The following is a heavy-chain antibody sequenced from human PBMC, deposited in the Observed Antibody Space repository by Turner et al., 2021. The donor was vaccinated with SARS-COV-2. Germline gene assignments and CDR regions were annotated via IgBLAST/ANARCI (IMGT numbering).Heavy chain of an antibody. V-gene: IGHV3-30*18. Sequence: QVPLVESGGGVVQPGRSLRLSCAATGFTFSSYGMHWVRQDPGKGLEWVAGTSYDGSNKYYADSGKGRFTISRDNSKNTLYLQMNSLRAEDTAVYYCAKQQGRYSNPMYYFDYWGQGTLVTVSS. CDR2: TSYDGSNK. CDR3: AKQQGRYSNPMYYFDY. J-gene: IGHJ4*02. D-gene: IGHD4-4*01. CDR1: GFTFSSYG.